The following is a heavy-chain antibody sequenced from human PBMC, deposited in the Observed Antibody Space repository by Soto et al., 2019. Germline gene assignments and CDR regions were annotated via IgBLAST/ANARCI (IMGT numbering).Heavy chain of an antibody. CDR3: ARGGYCSSTSCYNAFDI. CDR2: IIPILGIA. J-gene: IGHJ3*02. V-gene: IGHV1-69*02. CDR1: GGTFSSYT. Sequence: QVQLVQSGAEVKKPGSSVKVSCKASGGTFSSYTISWVRQAPGQGLEWMGRIIPILGIANYAQKFQGRVLITADKSTSTAYMELSSLRSEDTAVYYCARGGYCSSTSCYNAFDIWGQGKMVTVSS. D-gene: IGHD2-2*02.